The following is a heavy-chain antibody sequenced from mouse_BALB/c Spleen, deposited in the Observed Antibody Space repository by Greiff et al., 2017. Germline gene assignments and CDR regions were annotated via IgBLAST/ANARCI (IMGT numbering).Heavy chain of an antibody. CDR3: ARHEDYGYDY. J-gene: IGHJ2*01. CDR2: ISSGGSYT. Sequence: EVKLVESGGDLVKPGGSLKLSCAASGFTFSSYGMSWVRQTPDKRLEWVATISSGGSYTYYPDSVKGRFTISRDNAKNTLYLQMSSLKSEDTAMYYCARHEDYGYDYWGQGTTLTVSS. CDR1: GFTFSSYG. D-gene: IGHD1-2*01. V-gene: IGHV5-6*02.